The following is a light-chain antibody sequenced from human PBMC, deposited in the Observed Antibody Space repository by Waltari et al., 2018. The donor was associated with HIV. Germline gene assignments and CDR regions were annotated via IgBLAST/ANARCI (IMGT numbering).Light chain of an antibody. Sequence: QSILTQSPSASTAPGQGVTISCSGSNSNVRSNAVNCYPRLTGTAPKLLIYSNDKRPSGVPDRFTGSKSGASASLAISGLQSEDEGDYYCATWDDSLNGVLFGGGTKVTVL. CDR3: ATWDDSLNGVL. J-gene: IGLJ2*01. CDR1: NSNVRSNA. CDR2: SND. V-gene: IGLV1-44*01.